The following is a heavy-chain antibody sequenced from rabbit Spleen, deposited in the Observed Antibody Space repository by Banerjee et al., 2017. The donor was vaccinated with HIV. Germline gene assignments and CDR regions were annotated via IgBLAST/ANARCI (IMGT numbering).Heavy chain of an antibody. CDR1: GFSFSTNA. D-gene: IGHD4-2*01. J-gene: IGHJ3*01. Sequence: QSLEESGGDLVKPGASLTLTCTASGFSFSTNAMCWVRQAPGKGLEWIGYIYTDSRSAYYASWAKGRFTISKTSSTTVTLQMTSLTAADTATYFCARGGAGNKFLYLSQLELWGPGTLVTVS. CDR3: ARGGAGNKFLYLSQLEL. V-gene: IGHV1S40*01. CDR2: IYTDSRSA.